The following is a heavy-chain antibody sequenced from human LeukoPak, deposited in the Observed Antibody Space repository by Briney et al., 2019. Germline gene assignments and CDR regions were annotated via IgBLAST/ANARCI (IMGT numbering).Heavy chain of an antibody. V-gene: IGHV3-53*01. D-gene: IGHD5-18*01. CDR1: GFTVSSTY. Sequence: GGSLRLSCAASGFTVSSTYMSWVRQAPGKGLEWVSVIYSGGNIYYIDSVKGRFTISRDTSKNTLYLQMNSLRAEDTAVYYCAKDQGYSYGFGFDYWGQGTLVTVSS. CDR3: AKDQGYSYGFGFDY. CDR2: IYSGGNI. J-gene: IGHJ4*02.